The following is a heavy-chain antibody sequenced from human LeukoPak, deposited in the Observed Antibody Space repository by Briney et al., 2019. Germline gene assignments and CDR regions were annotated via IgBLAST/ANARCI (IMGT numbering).Heavy chain of an antibody. Sequence: SETLSLTCTVSGGSISSYYWSWIRQPPGKGLEWIGYIYYSGSTNYNPSLKSRVTISVDTSKNQFSLKLSSVTAADTAVYYCARTHYYGSGSYGFDYWGQGTLVTVSS. CDR3: ARTHYYGSGSYGFDY. J-gene: IGHJ4*02. CDR1: GGSISSYY. CDR2: IYYSGST. D-gene: IGHD3-10*01. V-gene: IGHV4-59*01.